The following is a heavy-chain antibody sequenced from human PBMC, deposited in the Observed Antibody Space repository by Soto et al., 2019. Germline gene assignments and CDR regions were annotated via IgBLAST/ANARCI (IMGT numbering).Heavy chain of an antibody. Sequence: QVQLVESGGGVVQPGTSLRLSCAASGFTFSNYGMHWVRQAPGKGLEWVTHISYDGSNKYYADSVKGRFTISRDSHKNTLYLQMNSLRAEDAAVYYCAKGYCRGGSCYSAFDYWGQGTLVTVSS. D-gene: IGHD2-15*01. CDR2: ISYDGSNK. V-gene: IGHV3-30*18. CDR3: AKGYCRGGSCYSAFDY. J-gene: IGHJ4*02. CDR1: GFTFSNYG.